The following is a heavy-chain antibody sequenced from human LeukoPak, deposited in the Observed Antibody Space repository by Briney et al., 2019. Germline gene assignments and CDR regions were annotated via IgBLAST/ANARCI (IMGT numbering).Heavy chain of an antibody. D-gene: IGHD3-16*01. CDR1: GSIFANAW. Sequence: PGGTLRLSCAVSGSIFANAWMSWVRQAPGKGLEWVSYISSSGGSTNYADSVKGRFTISRDNAKNALYLQMNSLRAEDTAVYYWAGDQDEGGTFDYWGQGTLVTVSS. V-gene: IGHV3-11*05. CDR3: AGDQDEGGTFDY. CDR2: ISSSGGST. J-gene: IGHJ4*02.